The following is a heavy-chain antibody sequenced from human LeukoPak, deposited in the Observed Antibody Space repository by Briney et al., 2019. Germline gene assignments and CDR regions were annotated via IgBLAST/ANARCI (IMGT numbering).Heavy chain of an antibody. J-gene: IGHJ4*02. D-gene: IGHD5-24*01. CDR2: ISSSSSTI. V-gene: IGHV3-48*04. CDR1: GFTFSSYS. Sequence: GGSLRLSCAASGFTFSSYSMNWVRQATGKGLEWVSYISSSSSTIYYADSVKGRFTISRDNAKNSLYLQMNSLRAEDTAVYYCARSPIPHKEMATLPYDYWGQGTLVTVSS. CDR3: ARSPIPHKEMATLPYDY.